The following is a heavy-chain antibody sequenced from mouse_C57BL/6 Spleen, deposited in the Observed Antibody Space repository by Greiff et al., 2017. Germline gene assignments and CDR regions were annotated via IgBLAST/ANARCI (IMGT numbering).Heavy chain of an antibody. CDR2: IDPEDGDT. J-gene: IGHJ4*01. CDR3: TTNYYGSSRYYAMDY. D-gene: IGHD1-1*01. Sequence: EVQVQQSGAELVRPGASVKLSCTASGFNIKDYYMHWVKQRPEQGLEWIGRIDPEDGDTEYAPKFQGKATMTADTSSNTAYLQLSSLTSEDTAVYYCTTNYYGSSRYYAMDYWGQGTSVTVSS. V-gene: IGHV14-1*01. CDR1: GFNIKDYY.